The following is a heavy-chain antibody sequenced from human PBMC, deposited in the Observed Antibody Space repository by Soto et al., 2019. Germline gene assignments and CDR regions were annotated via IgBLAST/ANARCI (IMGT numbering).Heavy chain of an antibody. D-gene: IGHD1-26*01. V-gene: IGHV3-23*01. Sequence: DVQLLEFGGGLVQPGGSLTLSCAASRFTFSDFAMSWVRQAPGKGLEWVSAIGGGGADTYYADSVKGRFTISRDNSKNTLYLQMNSLRDEDTAVYYCAKDAVPYNGKWDWFDSWGQGTLVTVSS. CDR1: RFTFSDFA. J-gene: IGHJ5*01. CDR3: AKDAVPYNGKWDWFDS. CDR2: IGGGGADT.